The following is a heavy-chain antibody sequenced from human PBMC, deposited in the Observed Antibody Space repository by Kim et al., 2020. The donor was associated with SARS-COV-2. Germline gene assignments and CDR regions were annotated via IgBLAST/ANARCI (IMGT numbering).Heavy chain of an antibody. CDR2: DT. V-gene: IGHV5-51*01. D-gene: IGHD6-13*01. CDR3: AMGIAAAGPH. J-gene: IGHJ1*01. Sequence: DTRYSPSFQGQVTISADKSISTAYLQWSSLKASDTAMYYCAMGIAAAGPHWGQGTLVTVSS.